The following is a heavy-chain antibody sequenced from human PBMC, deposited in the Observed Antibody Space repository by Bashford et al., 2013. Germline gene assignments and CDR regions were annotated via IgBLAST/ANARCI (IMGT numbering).Heavy chain of an antibody. J-gene: IGHJ4*02. CDR2: TYYRSKWYN. CDR1: GDSVSSNSVA. Sequence: SQTLSLTCAISGDSVSSNSVAWNWIRQSPSRGLEWLGRTYYRSKWYNHYAESVKSRITVNLDTSKNQLSLQLSSVTPEDTAVYYCARGASAAGTRAFDAWGNFEYWGQGTLVTVSS. V-gene: IGHV6-1*01. D-gene: IGHD1-1*01. CDR3: ARGASAAGTRAFDAWGNFEY.